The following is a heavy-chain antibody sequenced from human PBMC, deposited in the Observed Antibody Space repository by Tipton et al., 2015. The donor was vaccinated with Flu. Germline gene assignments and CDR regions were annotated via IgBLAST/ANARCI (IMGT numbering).Heavy chain of an antibody. Sequence: SLRLSCAASGFTFSSYWMHWVRQAPGKGLAWVSRINSDGSRTNYADSVKGRFTISRDNAKSTLSLQMNSLRAEDTAVYYCARRYCTGGSCNSGWYFDLWGRGTLVTVSS. CDR3: ARRYCTGGSCNSGWYFDL. CDR1: GFTFSSYW. D-gene: IGHD2-15*01. V-gene: IGHV3-74*01. J-gene: IGHJ2*01. CDR2: INSDGSRT.